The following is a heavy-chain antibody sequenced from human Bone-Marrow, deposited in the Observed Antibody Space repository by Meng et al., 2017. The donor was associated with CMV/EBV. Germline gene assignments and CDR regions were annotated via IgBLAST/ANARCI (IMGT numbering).Heavy chain of an antibody. D-gene: IGHD3-22*01. CDR2: IYYSGNT. Sequence: GSLRLSCTVSGGSISSSSYYWGWIRQPLGKELEWIGSIYYSGNTYYNPSLKSRVTISVDTSKNQFSLKLSSVTTADTAVYYCARHSDSSGYPSPTDYYFDYWGQGALVIVSS. V-gene: IGHV4-39*01. CDR3: ARHSDSSGYPSPTDYYFDY. J-gene: IGHJ4*02. CDR1: GGSISSSSYY.